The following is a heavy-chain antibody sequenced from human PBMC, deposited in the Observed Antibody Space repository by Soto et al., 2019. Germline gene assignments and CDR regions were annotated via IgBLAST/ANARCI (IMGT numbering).Heavy chain of an antibody. CDR3: GRLNTYYSFFDP. CDR1: GYTFTGYY. V-gene: IGHV1-2*04. J-gene: IGHJ5*02. D-gene: IGHD3-10*01. Sequence: ASVKVSCRASGYTFTGYYMHWVRQAPGQGLEWMGWINPNSGGTNYAQKFQGWVTMTRDTSISTAYMELSRLRSDDTAVYYCGRLNTYYSFFDPWGQGTLVTVSS. CDR2: INPNSGGT.